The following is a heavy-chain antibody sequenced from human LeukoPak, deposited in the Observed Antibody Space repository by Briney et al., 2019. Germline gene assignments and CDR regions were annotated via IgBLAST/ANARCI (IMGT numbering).Heavy chain of an antibody. V-gene: IGHV4-34*01. CDR1: GGSFSGYY. Sequence: SETLSPTCAVYGGSFSGYYWSWIRQPPGKGLEWIGEINHSGSTNYNPSLKSRVTISVDTSKNQFSLKLSSVTAADTAVYYCARSQDLVRGTANALDIWGQGTMVTVSS. D-gene: IGHD1-26*01. CDR3: ARSQDLVRGTANALDI. J-gene: IGHJ3*02. CDR2: INHSGST.